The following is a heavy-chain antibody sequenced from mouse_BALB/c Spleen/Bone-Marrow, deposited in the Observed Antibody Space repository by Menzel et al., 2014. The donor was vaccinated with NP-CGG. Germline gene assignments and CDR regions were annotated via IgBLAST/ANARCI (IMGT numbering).Heavy chain of an antibody. CDR3: ARYGSSPYYAMDY. CDR2: IYPYNGGT. D-gene: IGHD1-1*01. V-gene: IGHV1S29*02. J-gene: IGHJ4*01. Sequence: VQLKESGPELVKPGASVKISCKASGYTFTDYNMHWVKQSHGMSLEWIGYIYPYNGGTGYNQKFKSKATLTVDNSSSTAYMELRSLTSEDSAVYYCARYGSSPYYAMDYWGQGTSVTVSS. CDR1: GYTFTDYN.